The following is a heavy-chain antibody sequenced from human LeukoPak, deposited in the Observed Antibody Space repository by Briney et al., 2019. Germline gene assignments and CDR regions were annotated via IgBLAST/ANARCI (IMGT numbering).Heavy chain of an antibody. J-gene: IGHJ4*02. CDR1: GGSISSYY. V-gene: IGHV4-59*01. D-gene: IGHD2-15*01. CDR3: ARIHRYCSGGACYVLDN. Sequence: SETLSLTCTVSGGSISSYYWSWIRQPPGKGLEWIGYIYYSGSTNYNPSFKSRITISVDTSRNQFSPQLSSVTAADTAVYYCARIHRYCSGGACYVLDNWGQGTLVAVSS. CDR2: IYYSGST.